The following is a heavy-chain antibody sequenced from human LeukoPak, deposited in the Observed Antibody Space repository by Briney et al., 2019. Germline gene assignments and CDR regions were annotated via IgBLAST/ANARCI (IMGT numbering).Heavy chain of an antibody. CDR2: IHYSGTS. Sequence: PSQTLSLTCTVSGGSIGSGNNYWSWFRQYSGKGLEWIGYIHYSGTSYYNPPLKSRVTISIDTSKNQFSLKLSSVTAADAAVYYCARVPVVRGVIEDWGQGTLVTVSS. D-gene: IGHD3-10*01. J-gene: IGHJ4*02. CDR1: GGSIGSGNNY. V-gene: IGHV4-31*03. CDR3: ARVPVVRGVIED.